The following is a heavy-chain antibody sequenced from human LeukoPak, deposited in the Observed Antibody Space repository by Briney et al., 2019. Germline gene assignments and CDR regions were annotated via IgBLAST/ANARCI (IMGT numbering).Heavy chain of an antibody. CDR3: ARESGRYSSSSPYGMDV. J-gene: IGHJ6*04. D-gene: IGHD6-13*01. V-gene: IGHV1-69*01. CDR1: GGTFSSYA. CDR2: IIPIFGTA. Sequence: SVKVSCKASGGTFSSYAISWVRQAPGQGLEWMGGIIPIFGTANYAQKFQGRVTITADESTSTAYVELSSLRSEDTAVYYCARESGRYSSSSPYGMDVWGKGTTVTVSS.